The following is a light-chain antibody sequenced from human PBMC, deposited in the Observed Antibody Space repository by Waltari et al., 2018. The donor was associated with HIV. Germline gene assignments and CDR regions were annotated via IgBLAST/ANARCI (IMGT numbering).Light chain of an antibody. CDR3: CSHAGNLIFV. V-gene: IGLV2-11*01. Sequence: QSALTQPHSVSGSPGQSLTIPCTGTSSYVDTFVSWYQQHPGKVPKVIIYYVNKPPSGVPDRFSGSKAGNTASLTSSGLQAEDESDYYCCSHAGNLIFVFGTGTKVTVL. CDR2: YVN. J-gene: IGLJ1*01. CDR1: SSYVDTF.